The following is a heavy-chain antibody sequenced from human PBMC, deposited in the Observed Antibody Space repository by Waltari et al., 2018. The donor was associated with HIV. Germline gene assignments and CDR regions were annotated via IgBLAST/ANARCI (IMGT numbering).Heavy chain of an antibody. CDR2: INPSGGST. D-gene: IGHD2-15*01. V-gene: IGHV1-46*01. CDR3: ATRGYCSGGSCPYYFDY. J-gene: IGHJ4*02. Sequence: QVQLVQSGAEVKKPGASVKVSYKASGYTFTSYYMHWVRQAPGQGLEWMGIINPSGGSTSYAQKFQGRVTMTRETSTSTVYVELSSLRSEDTAVYYCATRGYCSGGSCPYYFDYWGQGTLVTVSS. CDR1: GYTFTSYY.